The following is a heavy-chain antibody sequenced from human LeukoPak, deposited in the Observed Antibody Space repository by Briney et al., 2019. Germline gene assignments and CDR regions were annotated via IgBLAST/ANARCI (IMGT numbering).Heavy chain of an antibody. CDR1: GFTFSSYG. CDR3: ARDSEIAAAGAPLWFDP. CDR2: INWNGGST. V-gene: IGHV3-20*04. D-gene: IGHD6-13*01. J-gene: IGHJ5*02. Sequence: GGSLRLSCAASGFTFSSYGMSWVRQAPGKGLEWVSGINWNGGSTGYADSVKGRFTISRDNAKNSLYLQMNSLRAEDTALYYCARDSEIAAAGAPLWFDPWGQGTLVTVSS.